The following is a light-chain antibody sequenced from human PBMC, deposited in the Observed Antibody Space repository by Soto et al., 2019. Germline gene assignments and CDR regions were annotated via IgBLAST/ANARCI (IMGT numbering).Light chain of an antibody. CDR2: GAS. CDR3: HQYAVSPLT. CDR1: QSVSSN. Sequence: EIVMTQSPATLSVSLGERATLSCRASQSVSSNLAWYKQKPGQPPSLLIYGASARATGIPARFSGSGSGTEFTLTISSLQSEDFAVYYCHQYAVSPLTFGGGTTVEIK. J-gene: IGKJ4*01. V-gene: IGKV3-15*01.